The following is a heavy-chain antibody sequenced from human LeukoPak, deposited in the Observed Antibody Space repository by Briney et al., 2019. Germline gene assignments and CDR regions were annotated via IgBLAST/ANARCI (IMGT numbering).Heavy chain of an antibody. CDR1: GDSGVSSGGYY. V-gene: IGHV4-34*01. J-gene: IGHJ4*02. CDR2: INHSGST. Sequence: SETLSLTCTVSGDSGVSSGGYYWTWIRQPPGKGLEWIGEINHSGSTNYNPSLKSRVTISVDTSKNQFSLKLSSVTAADTAVYYCASGIVVVPAAITGGFDYWGQGTLVTASS. CDR3: ASGIVVVPAAITGGFDY. D-gene: IGHD2-2*02.